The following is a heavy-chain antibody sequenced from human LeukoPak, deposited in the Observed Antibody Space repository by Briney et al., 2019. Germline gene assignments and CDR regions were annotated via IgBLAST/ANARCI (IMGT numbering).Heavy chain of an antibody. J-gene: IGHJ4*02. CDR2: VWSKIYGGTT. Sequence: GRSLRLSCTVSGFSFDNYAMSWFRQAPGEGLGWVGFVWSKIYGGTTEYAASVKGRFTISRDDSKSIAYPQMTSLKSEDTAVYYCVRYSGDADYWGQGTLVTVSS. CDR3: VRYSGDADY. CDR1: GFSFDNYA. D-gene: IGHD5-12*01. V-gene: IGHV3-49*03.